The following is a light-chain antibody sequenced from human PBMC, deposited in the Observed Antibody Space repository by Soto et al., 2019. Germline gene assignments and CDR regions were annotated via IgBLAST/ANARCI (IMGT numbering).Light chain of an antibody. V-gene: IGKV1-6*01. CDR2: AAS. CDR3: LLDYSYFWA. CDR1: QGIRSA. Sequence: IQMTQSPSSLSAAMGDSVTITFRTSQGIRSALGWYQQKPGKVPKLLIYAASTLRSGVPSRFSGSGSGRDFTLTISSLQPEDFATYYCLLDYSYFWAFGQGTKVDIK. J-gene: IGKJ1*01.